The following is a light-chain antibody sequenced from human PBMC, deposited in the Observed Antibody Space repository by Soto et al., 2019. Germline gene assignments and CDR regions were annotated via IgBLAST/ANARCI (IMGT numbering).Light chain of an antibody. V-gene: IGKV3-11*01. CDR3: QQRTNRLT. CDR2: GAS. Sequence: EIVLTQSPATLSLSPGERATLSCRASESVSTYLAWYQQKPGQAPRLLIYGASNRATGVPARFSGSGSGTDFTLTISSVDPEDFAVYYCQQRTNRLTFGGGTKVEIK. J-gene: IGKJ4*01. CDR1: ESVSTY.